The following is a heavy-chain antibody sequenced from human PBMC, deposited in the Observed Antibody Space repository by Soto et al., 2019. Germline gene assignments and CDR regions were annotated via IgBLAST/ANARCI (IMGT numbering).Heavy chain of an antibody. J-gene: IGHJ4*02. D-gene: IGHD3-10*01. CDR1: GFTFSSYA. CDR3: AKDPAVRGVVPYYFDY. CDR2: ISGSGGST. V-gene: IGHV3-23*01. Sequence: GSLRLSCAASGFTFSSYAMSWVRQAPGKGLEWVSAISGSGGSTYYADSVKGRFTISRDNSKNTLYLQMNSLRAEDTAVYYCAKDPAVRGVVPYYFDYWGQGTLVTVSS.